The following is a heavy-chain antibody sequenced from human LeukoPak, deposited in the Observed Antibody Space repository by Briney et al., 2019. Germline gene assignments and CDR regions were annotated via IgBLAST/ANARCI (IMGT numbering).Heavy chain of an antibody. J-gene: IGHJ4*02. D-gene: IGHD2-2*01. CDR3: ARARDIVVSSNIYSFDY. CDR1: GGSISSYY. V-gene: IGHV4-59*12. Sequence: SETLSLTCTVSGGSISSYYWSWIRQPPGKGLEWIGYIYYSGSTNYNPSLKSRVTISVDTSKNQFSLKLSSVTAADTAVYYCARARDIVVSSNIYSFDYWGQGTLVTVSS. CDR2: IYYSGST.